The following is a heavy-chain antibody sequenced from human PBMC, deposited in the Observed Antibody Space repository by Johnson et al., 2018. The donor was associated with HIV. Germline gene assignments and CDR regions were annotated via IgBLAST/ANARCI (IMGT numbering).Heavy chain of an antibody. Sequence: VQLVESGGDLVQPGGSLRLSCAASGFTFSDAWMNWVRQAPGKGLEWVCRLKSKSDGGTIDYAAPVKGSFTISIDGSKNTLYLHMNSLKTEDTGVYYCTTGLYWNDAFNSWGQGTMVSVSS. J-gene: IGHJ3*02. CDR3: TTGLYWNDAFNS. CDR2: LKSKSDGGTI. CDR1: GFTFSDAW. D-gene: IGHD1-1*01. V-gene: IGHV3-15*01.